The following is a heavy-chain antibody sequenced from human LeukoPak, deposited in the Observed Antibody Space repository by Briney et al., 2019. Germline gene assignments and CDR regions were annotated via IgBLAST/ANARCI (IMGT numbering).Heavy chain of an antibody. CDR2: TRSKAYGGTT. V-gene: IGHV3-49*03. CDR1: GFTFGDYA. Sequence: GGSLRPSCTASGFTFGDYAMSWFRQAPGKGLEWVGFTRSKAYGGTTEYAASVKGRFTISRDDSKSIAYLQMNSLKTEDTAVYYCTRGRSSSWYVDYWGQGTLVTVSS. D-gene: IGHD6-13*01. CDR3: TRGRSSSWYVDY. J-gene: IGHJ4*02.